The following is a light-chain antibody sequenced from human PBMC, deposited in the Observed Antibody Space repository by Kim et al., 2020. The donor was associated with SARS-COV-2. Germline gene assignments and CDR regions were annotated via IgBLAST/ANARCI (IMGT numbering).Light chain of an antibody. Sequence: APGKHARSTCGGTNIGSKGVHGYQQKPGQAPVLVIYYDSDRPPGTPERFSGSNSGNTATLTISRVEAGDEADYYCQVWDSSSDHRVFGGGTQLTVL. J-gene: IGLJ3*02. V-gene: IGLV3-21*04. CDR1: NIGSKG. CDR3: QVWDSSSDHRV. CDR2: YDS.